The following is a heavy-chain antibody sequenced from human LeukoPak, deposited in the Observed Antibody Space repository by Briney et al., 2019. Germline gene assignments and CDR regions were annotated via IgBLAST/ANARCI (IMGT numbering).Heavy chain of an antibody. D-gene: IGHD3-9*01. Sequence: ASVKVSCKASGYTFTGYYMHWVRQAPGQGLEWMGWINPNSGGTNYAQKFQGRVTTTRDTSISTAYMELSRLRSDDTAVYYCARDLGYYDILTGSHYYYYYGMDVWGQGTTVTVSS. CDR2: INPNSGGT. J-gene: IGHJ6*02. V-gene: IGHV1-2*02. CDR1: GYTFTGYY. CDR3: ARDLGYYDILTGSHYYYYYGMDV.